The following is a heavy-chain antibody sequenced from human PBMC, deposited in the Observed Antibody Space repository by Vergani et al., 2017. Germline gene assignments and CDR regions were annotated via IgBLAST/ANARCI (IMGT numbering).Heavy chain of an antibody. CDR1: GGSISSSSYY. D-gene: IGHD6-6*01. V-gene: IGHV4-39*01. J-gene: IGHJ1*01. Sequence: QVQLQQWGPGLVKPSETLSLTCTVSGGSISSSSYYWGWIRQPPGKGLEWIGSIYYSGSTYYNPSLKSRVPISVDTSKNQFSLKLSSVTAADTAVYYCARQGGRLAIAAPMEYVQHWGQGTLVTVSS. CDR3: ARQGGRLAIAAPMEYVQH. CDR2: IYYSGST.